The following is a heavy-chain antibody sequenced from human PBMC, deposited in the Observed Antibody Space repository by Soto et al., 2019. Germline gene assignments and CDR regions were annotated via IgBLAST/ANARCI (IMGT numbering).Heavy chain of an antibody. CDR1: GFTFTLYS. D-gene: IGHD1-26*01. CDR2: INGGSGKR. J-gene: IGHJ3*02. V-gene: IGHV1-3*01. Sequence: QVQLVQSGAEVKKPGASVQVSCRASGFTFTLYSMHWERQAPGQRIEWMGWINGGSGKRKYSRTLQDRVTIARDTSASTAYREVGSLRSEDTAVYYCARYSGNYQDAFDIWGQGTMVTVSS. CDR3: ARYSGNYQDAFDI.